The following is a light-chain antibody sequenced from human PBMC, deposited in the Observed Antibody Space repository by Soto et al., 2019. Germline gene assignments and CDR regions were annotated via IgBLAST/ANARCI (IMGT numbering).Light chain of an antibody. J-gene: IGKJ4*01. V-gene: IGKV3-11*01. CDR2: DAS. CDR3: QQRGNRPPLT. Sequence: EIVMTQSPATVSLSPRERATLSCRASQSVSSYLAWYQQKPGQAPRLLIYDASERATGLPARFSGSGSGTDFTLTISCLEPEDFAVYYCQQRGNRPPLTFGGGTKVDI. CDR1: QSVSSY.